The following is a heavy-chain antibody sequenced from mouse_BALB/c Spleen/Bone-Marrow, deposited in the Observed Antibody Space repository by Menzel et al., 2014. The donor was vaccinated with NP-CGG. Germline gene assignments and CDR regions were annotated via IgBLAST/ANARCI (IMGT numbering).Heavy chain of an antibody. CDR2: INPSTGYT. CDR3: AREGICYGNTWFAY. J-gene: IGHJ3*01. Sequence: QVQLQQSGAELAKPGASVKMSCKTSGYTFTTYWIHWVKQRPGQGLEWIGYINPSTGYTEYNQKFKDKATLTADKSSSTAYMQLSILTSKEFAVYYCAREGICYGNTWFAYWGQGTLVTVSA. V-gene: IGHV1-7*01. D-gene: IGHD2-1*01. CDR1: GYTFTTYW.